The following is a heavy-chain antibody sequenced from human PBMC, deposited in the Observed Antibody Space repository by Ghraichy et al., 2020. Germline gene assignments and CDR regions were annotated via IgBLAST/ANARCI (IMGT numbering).Heavy chain of an antibody. CDR2: INHSGST. J-gene: IGHJ6*03. CDR3: ARGHNYYGSGSYYMGLRYYYYMDV. V-gene: IGHV4-34*01. Sequence: SETLSLTCAVYGGSFSGYYWSWIRQPPGKGLEWIGEINHSGSTNYNPSLKSRVTISVDTSKNQFSLKLSSVTAADTAVYYCARGHNYYGSGSYYMGLRYYYYMDVWGKGTTVTVSS. CDR1: GGSFSGYY. D-gene: IGHD3-10*01.